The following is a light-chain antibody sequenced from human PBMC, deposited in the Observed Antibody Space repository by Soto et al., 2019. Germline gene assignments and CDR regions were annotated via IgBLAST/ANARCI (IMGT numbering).Light chain of an antibody. CDR2: ATS. Sequence: DIQMTQSPSSLSASVGDRVTITCRASQSISTYLIWYQQKPGKAPKLLIYATSSLQSGVPSRFSGSGSGTDFTLTISRLEPEDFAVYYCQQYGSSGTFGQGTKVDI. V-gene: IGKV1-39*01. CDR3: QQYGSSGT. CDR1: QSISTY. J-gene: IGKJ1*01.